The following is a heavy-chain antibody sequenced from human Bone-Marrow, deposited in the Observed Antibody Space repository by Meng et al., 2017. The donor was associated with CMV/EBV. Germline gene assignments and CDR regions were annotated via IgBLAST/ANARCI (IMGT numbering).Heavy chain of an antibody. D-gene: IGHD3-3*01. CDR1: GFTFSSYD. CDR2: IGTAGDT. Sequence: GGSLRLSCAASGFTFSSYDMHWVRQATGKGLEWVSAIGTAGDTYYPGSVKGRFTISRDNAKNSLYLQMNSLRAEDMALYYCAKDTRNDFWSGFDAFDIWGQGTMVTVSS. V-gene: IGHV3-13*01. J-gene: IGHJ3*02. CDR3: AKDTRNDFWSGFDAFDI.